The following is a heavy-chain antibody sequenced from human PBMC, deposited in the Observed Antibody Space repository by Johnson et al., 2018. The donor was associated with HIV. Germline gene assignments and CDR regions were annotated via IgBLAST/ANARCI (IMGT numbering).Heavy chain of an antibody. Sequence: VQLVESGGGLIQPGGSLTFSCEASGFSFSNYWMSWVRQAPGKGLDWVANIKQDGGEKYYVDSVKGRFTISRDNAKNSLYLQMNSLRAEDTAVYYCARGPSQLYWPDVAFDIWGQGTTVTVSS. CDR3: ARGPSQLYWPDVAFDI. J-gene: IGHJ3*02. D-gene: IGHD2-8*02. CDR2: IKQDGGEK. V-gene: IGHV3-7*05. CDR1: GFSFSNYW.